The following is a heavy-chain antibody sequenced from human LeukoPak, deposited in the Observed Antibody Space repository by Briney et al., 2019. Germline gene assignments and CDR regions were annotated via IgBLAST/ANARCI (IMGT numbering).Heavy chain of an antibody. V-gene: IGHV1-46*01. D-gene: IGHD5-18*01. CDR2: INPSGGST. Sequence: ASVKVSCTASGYTFTSYYMHWVRQAPGQGLEWMGIINPSGGSTSYAQKFQGRVTMTRDTSTSTVYMELSSLRSEDTAVYYCARDLYPTWIQHLGPFDYWGQGTLVTVSS. CDR3: ARDLYPTWIQHLGPFDY. J-gene: IGHJ4*02. CDR1: GYTFTSYY.